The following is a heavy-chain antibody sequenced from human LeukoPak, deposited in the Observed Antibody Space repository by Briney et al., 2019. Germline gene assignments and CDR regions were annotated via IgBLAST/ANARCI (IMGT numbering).Heavy chain of an antibody. Sequence: SETLSLTCTVSGGSISSYYWSWIRQPPGKGLEWIGYMYYSGSANYNPSLKSRVTISVDTSKNQFSLKVSSVTAADTAVYYCARISVFGVPYLDIWGQGTMVTVSS. D-gene: IGHD3-3*01. CDR3: ARISVFGVPYLDI. CDR2: MYYSGSA. V-gene: IGHV4-59*08. CDR1: GGSISSYY. J-gene: IGHJ3*02.